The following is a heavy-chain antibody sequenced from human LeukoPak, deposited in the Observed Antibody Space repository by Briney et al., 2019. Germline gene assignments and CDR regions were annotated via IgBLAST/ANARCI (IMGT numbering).Heavy chain of an antibody. CDR2: IYYSGST. V-gene: IGHV4-39*02. Sequence: SETLSLTCTVSGGSISSSSYYWGWIRQPPGKGLEWIGSIYYSGSTYYNPSLKSRVTISVDTSKNQFSLKLSSVTAADTAVYYCARDTRWEWELLRTGFDYWGQGTLVTVSS. CDR3: ARDTRWEWELLRTGFDY. D-gene: IGHD1-26*01. CDR1: GGSISSSSYY. J-gene: IGHJ4*02.